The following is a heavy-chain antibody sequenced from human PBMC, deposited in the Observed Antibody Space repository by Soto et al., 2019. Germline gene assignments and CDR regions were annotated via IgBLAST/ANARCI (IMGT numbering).Heavy chain of an antibody. Sequence: QVQLVESGGGVVQPGGSLRLSCVGSGFTFKNFGLHWVRQAPGKGLEWVTVISYDGATEHYLDSVKGRFTISRDNSKNTVYLDMNSLRPEDTALYYCAKDLCSGGSCIHDHWGQGTQVIVSS. CDR3: AKDLCSGGSCIHDH. CDR2: ISYDGATE. J-gene: IGHJ4*02. CDR1: GFTFKNFG. V-gene: IGHV3-30*18. D-gene: IGHD2-15*01.